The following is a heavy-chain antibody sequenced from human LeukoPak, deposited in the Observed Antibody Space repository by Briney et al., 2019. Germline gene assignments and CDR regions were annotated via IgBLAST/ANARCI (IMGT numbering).Heavy chain of an antibody. J-gene: IGHJ4*02. V-gene: IGHV4-38-2*02. Sequence: SETLSLTCTVSGYSISSGYYWGWIRQPPGKGLEWIGSIYHSGSTYYNPSLKSRVTISVDTSKNQFSLKLSSVTAADTAVYYCARGGNWNRLYYFDYWGQGTLVTVSS. CDR3: ARGGNWNRLYYFDY. CDR2: IYHSGST. CDR1: GYSISSGYY. D-gene: IGHD1-1*01.